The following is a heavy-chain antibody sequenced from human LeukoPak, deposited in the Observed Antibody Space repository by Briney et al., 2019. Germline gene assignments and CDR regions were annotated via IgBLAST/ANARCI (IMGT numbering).Heavy chain of an antibody. J-gene: IGHJ3*02. CDR1: GYTFTSYG. CDR3: ARVTSSSSIGASDI. Sequence: ASVKVSCKASGYTFTSYGNSWVRQAPGQGLEWMGWISAYYGSTNYAQKLQSRVSMTTDTSTSTAYMELRSLRSDDTAVHYCARVTSSSSIGASDIWGQGTMVTVSS. D-gene: IGHD6-6*01. CDR2: ISAYYGST. V-gene: IGHV1-18*01.